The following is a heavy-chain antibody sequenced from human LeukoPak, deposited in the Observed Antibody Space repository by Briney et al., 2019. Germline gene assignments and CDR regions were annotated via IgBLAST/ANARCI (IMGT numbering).Heavy chain of an antibody. D-gene: IGHD2-15*01. CDR1: GGTFSSYA. Sequence: SVKVSCKASGGTFSSYAISWVRQAPGQGLEWMGGIIPIFGTANYAQKFQGRVTITTDESTSTAYMELSSLRSEDMAVYYCARGDGSGVAATYDYWGQGTLVTVSS. CDR2: IIPIFGTA. CDR3: ARGDGSGVAATYDY. V-gene: IGHV1-69*05. J-gene: IGHJ4*02.